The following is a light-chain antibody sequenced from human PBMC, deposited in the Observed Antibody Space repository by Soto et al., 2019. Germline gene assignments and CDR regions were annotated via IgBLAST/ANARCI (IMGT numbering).Light chain of an antibody. CDR2: GNN. CDR3: QSYDSSLSGYV. V-gene: IGLV1-40*01. Sequence: QSVLTQPPSVSGAPGQRVTISCTGSSSNIGASYEVHWYQQLPGRAPKLLIYGNNNRPSGVPDRFSGSKSGTSGSLAIPGLQAEDEADYYCQSYDSSLSGYVFGTGTKLTVL. CDR1: SSNIGASYE. J-gene: IGLJ1*01.